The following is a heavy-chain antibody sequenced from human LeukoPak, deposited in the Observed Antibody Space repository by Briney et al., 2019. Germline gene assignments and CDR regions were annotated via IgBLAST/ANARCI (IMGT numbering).Heavy chain of an antibody. J-gene: IGHJ6*02. CDR2: IYYSGST. Sequence: SETLSLTCTVSGGSISSYYWSWIRQPPGKGLEWIGYIYYSGSTNYNPSPESRVTISVDTSKNQFSLKLSSVTAADTAVYYCARVRRGIAAAGIGAPYYYYGMDVWGQGTTVTVSS. CDR1: GGSISSYY. V-gene: IGHV4-59*01. CDR3: ARVRRGIAAAGIGAPYYYYGMDV. D-gene: IGHD6-13*01.